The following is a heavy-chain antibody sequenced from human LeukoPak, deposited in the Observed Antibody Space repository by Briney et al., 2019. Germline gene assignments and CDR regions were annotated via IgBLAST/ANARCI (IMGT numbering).Heavy chain of an antibody. D-gene: IGHD5-24*01. J-gene: IGHJ4*02. V-gene: IGHV3-23*01. CDR1: GFTFSSYA. Sequence: GGSLRLSCAASGFTFSSYAMSWVRQAPGKGLEWVSAISGSGGSTYYADSVEGRFTISRDNTKNTLYLEMNSLRAEDSAMYYCARGLRGPDYWGQGTLVTVSS. CDR2: ISGSGGST. CDR3: ARGLRGPDY.